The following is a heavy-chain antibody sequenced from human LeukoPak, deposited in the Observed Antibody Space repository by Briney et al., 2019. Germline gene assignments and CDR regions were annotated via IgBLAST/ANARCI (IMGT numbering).Heavy chain of an antibody. J-gene: IGHJ6*03. CDR2: INHSGST. Sequence: SETRSLTCAVYGGSFSGYYWSWIRQPPGKGLEWIGEINHSGSTNYNPSLKIRVTISVDTSNYQFSLKLSSVSAADTAVYYCARASRGTFGYMDVWGKGTTVTISS. CDR3: ARASRGTFGYMDV. D-gene: IGHD2-2*01. CDR1: GGSFSGYY. V-gene: IGHV4-34*01.